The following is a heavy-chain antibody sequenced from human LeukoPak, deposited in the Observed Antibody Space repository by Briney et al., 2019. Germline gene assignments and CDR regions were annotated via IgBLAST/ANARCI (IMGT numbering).Heavy chain of an antibody. Sequence: PGGSLRLSCAASGFTFSSYAMSWVRQAPGKGLEWVSAISGSGGSTYYADSVKGRFTISRDNSKNTLYLQMNSLRAEDTAVYYCAKAPAGYYYYYMDVWGKGTTVTVSS. CDR2: ISGSGGST. D-gene: IGHD2-2*01. V-gene: IGHV3-23*01. CDR1: GFTFSSYA. J-gene: IGHJ6*03. CDR3: AKAPAGYYYYYMDV.